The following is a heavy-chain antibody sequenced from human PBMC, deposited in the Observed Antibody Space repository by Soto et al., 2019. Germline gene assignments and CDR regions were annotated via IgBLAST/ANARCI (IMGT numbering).Heavy chain of an antibody. CDR3: AKDLLLTTITTVGD. CDR2: ISYDGNNK. V-gene: IGHV3-30*18. Sequence: QVQLVESGGGVVQPGRSLRLSCAASGFIFSTYGMHWVRQAPGKGLEWLSVISYDGNNKYYADSVKGRFTISRDNSKNTLWLQMDSLRTEDTAVYYCAKDLLLTTITTVGDWGQGTLVPVSS. D-gene: IGHD4-17*01. CDR1: GFIFSTYG. J-gene: IGHJ4*02.